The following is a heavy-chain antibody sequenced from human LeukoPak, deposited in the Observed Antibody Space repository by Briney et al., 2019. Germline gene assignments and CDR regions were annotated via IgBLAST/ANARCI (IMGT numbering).Heavy chain of an antibody. J-gene: IGHJ4*02. Sequence: GGSLRLSCAASGFTFSDYYMSWIRQAPGKGLEWVSYISSSGSTIYYADSVKGRFTISRDNAKNSLYLQMNSLRAEDTAVYYCARESKIYCSSTSCYTDYWGQGTLVTVSS. CDR1: GFTFSDYY. V-gene: IGHV3-11*04. CDR3: ARESKIYCSSTSCYTDY. D-gene: IGHD2-2*02. CDR2: ISSSGSTI.